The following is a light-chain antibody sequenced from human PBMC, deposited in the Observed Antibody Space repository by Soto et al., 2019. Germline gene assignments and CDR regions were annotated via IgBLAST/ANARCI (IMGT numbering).Light chain of an antibody. CDR2: LAS. CDR3: QQSYSTPYT. Sequence: DIQMTQSPSSLSASVGDRVTITCRASQSISSSLSWYQQRPGKAPNLLIYLASSLQSGGPSRFSGSGSGTDFTLTISSLQFEDFATYYCQQSYSTPYTFGQGTKLEIK. V-gene: IGKV1-39*01. J-gene: IGKJ2*01. CDR1: QSISSS.